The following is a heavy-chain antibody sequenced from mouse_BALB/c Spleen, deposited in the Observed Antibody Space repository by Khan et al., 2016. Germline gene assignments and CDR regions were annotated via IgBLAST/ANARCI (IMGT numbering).Heavy chain of an antibody. Sequence: VQLQQSGPGLVKPSQSLSLTCTVTDYSITSDYAWNWIRQFPGNRLEWMGYISYSGSTSYNPSLKSRISITRDTSKNQFFLQLNSVTSEDTATYYCARSDYGDKDAMDYWGQGTSVTVSS. CDR3: ARSDYGDKDAMDY. CDR1: DYSITSDYA. V-gene: IGHV3-2*02. CDR2: ISYSGST. D-gene: IGHD1-1*01. J-gene: IGHJ4*01.